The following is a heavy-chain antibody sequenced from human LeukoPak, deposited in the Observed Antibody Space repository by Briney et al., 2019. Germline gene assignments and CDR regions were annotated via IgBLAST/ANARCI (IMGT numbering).Heavy chain of an antibody. CDR2: IYYSGST. CDR1: GGSISGSSYY. CDR3: ARTVRRPPQIDY. D-gene: IGHD4-17*01. J-gene: IGHJ4*02. Sequence: SETLSLTCTVSGGSISGSSYYWGWLRQPPGKGLEWIGSIYYSGSTYYNPSLKSRVTISVDTSKNQFSLKLSSVTAADTAVYYCARTVRRPPQIDYWGQGTLVTDSS. V-gene: IGHV4-39*01.